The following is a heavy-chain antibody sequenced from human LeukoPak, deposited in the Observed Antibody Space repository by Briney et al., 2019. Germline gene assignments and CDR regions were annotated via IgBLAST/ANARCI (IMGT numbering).Heavy chain of an antibody. CDR3: ARVMTTTYPLYYYYYGMDV. V-gene: IGHV1-8*01. D-gene: IGHD4-4*01. CDR2: MNPNSGNT. J-gene: IGHJ6*02. Sequence: GASVKVSCKASGYTFTSYDINWVRQATGQGLEWMGWMNPNSGNTGYAQKFQGRVTMTRNTSISTAYMELSSLRSEDTAVYYCARVMTTTYPLYYYYYGMDVWGQGTTVTVSS. CDR1: GYTFTSYD.